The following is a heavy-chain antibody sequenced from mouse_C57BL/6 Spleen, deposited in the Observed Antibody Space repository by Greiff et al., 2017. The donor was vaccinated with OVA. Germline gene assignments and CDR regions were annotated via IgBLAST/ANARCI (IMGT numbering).Heavy chain of an antibody. CDR2: INPNNGGT. V-gene: IGHV1-26*01. CDR1: GYTFTDYY. J-gene: IGHJ4*01. CDR3: AGGVYSNCEGDYAMDY. Sequence: VQLQQSGPELVKPGASVKISCKASGYTFTDYYMNWVKQSHGKSLEWIGDINPNNGGTSYNEKFKGKATLTVDKSTSTAYMELRSLTSESSAVYYCAGGVYSNCEGDYAMDYWGQGTSVTVSS. D-gene: IGHD2-5*01.